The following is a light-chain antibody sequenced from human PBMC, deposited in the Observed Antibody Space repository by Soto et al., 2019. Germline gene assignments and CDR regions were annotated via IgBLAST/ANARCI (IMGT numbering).Light chain of an antibody. CDR1: QDIRND. CDR3: LQDFNYPWT. CDR2: AAS. Sequence: AIQMTQSPSSLSASVGDRVTITCRASQDIRNDLGWYQQKPGKTPKLLIFAASSLQSGVPSRFXXSVSGTDXTLTISXXQPEDFATYYCLQDFNYPWTFGQGTKVEIE. V-gene: IGKV1-6*01. J-gene: IGKJ1*01.